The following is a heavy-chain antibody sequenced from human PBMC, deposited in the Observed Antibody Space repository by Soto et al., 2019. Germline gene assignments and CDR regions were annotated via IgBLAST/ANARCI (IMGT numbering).Heavy chain of an antibody. Sequence: VASVKVSCKASGYTFTGYYMHWVRQAPGQGLEWMGWINPNSGGTNYAQKFQGWVTMTRDTSISTAYMELSRLRSDDTAVYYCARGDCSSTSCYRGYPFDPWGQGTLVTVSS. CDR3: ARGDCSSTSCYRGYPFDP. J-gene: IGHJ5*02. CDR1: GYTFTGYY. D-gene: IGHD2-2*01. CDR2: INPNSGGT. V-gene: IGHV1-2*04.